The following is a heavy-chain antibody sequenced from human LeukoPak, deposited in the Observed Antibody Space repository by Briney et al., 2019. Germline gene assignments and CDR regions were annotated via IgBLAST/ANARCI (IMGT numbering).Heavy chain of an antibody. D-gene: IGHD6-19*01. CDR1: GFTFTSSA. V-gene: IGHV1-58*02. CDR3: ARDLGAVAGTNY. Sequence: SVKVSCKASGFTFTSSAMQWVRQARGQRLEWIGWIVVGSGNTNYAQKFQERVTTTRDMSTSTAYMELSSLRSEDTAVYYCARDLGAVAGTNYWGQGTLVTVSS. CDR2: IVVGSGNT. J-gene: IGHJ4*02.